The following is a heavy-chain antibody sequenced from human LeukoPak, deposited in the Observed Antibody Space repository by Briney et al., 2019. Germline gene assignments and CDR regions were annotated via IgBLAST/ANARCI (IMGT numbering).Heavy chain of an antibody. D-gene: IGHD3-22*01. CDR1: GYSFTSYW. CDR2: IYPGDSDT. J-gene: IGHJ4*02. V-gene: IGHV5-51*01. CDR3: ARRSRRPDYYDSSGYTPSGFDY. Sequence: GESLKISCKGSGYSFTSYWIGWVRQMPGKGLEWMGIIYPGDSDTRYSPSFQGQVTISADKSIGTAYLQWSSLKASDTAMYYCARRSRRPDYYDSSGYTPSGFDYWGQGTLVTVSS.